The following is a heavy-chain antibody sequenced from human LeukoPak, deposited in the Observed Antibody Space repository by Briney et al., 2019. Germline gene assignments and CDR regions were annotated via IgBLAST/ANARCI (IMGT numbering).Heavy chain of an antibody. D-gene: IGHD3-10*01. CDR3: AREGYYGAFDI. CDR1: GLTFSSYS. V-gene: IGHV3-48*02. J-gene: IGHJ3*02. Sequence: GGSLRLSCAASGLTFSSYSMNWVRQAPGRGLEWVSYISTVGTSIHYADSVKGRFTISRDNAKNSLNLQMNSLRDEDTAVYYCAREGYYGAFDIWGQGTVVTVSS. CDR2: ISTVGTSI.